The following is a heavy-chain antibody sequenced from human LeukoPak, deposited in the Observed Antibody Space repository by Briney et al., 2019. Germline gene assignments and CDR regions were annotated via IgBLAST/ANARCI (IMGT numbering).Heavy chain of an antibody. V-gene: IGHV3-48*03. J-gene: IGHJ4*02. D-gene: IGHD4-17*01. CDR1: GFTFSSYE. CDR3: ARSPATGTTLNY. Sequence: PGGSLRLSCAASGFTFSSYEMNWVRQAPGKGLEWVSYISSSGSTIYYADSVKGRFTISRDNAKNSLFLQMNSLRAEDTAMYYCARSPATGTTLNYWGQGILVTVSS. CDR2: ISSSGSTI.